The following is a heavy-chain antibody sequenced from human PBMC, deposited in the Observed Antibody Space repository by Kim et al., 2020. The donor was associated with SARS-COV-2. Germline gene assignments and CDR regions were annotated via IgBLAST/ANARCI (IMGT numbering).Heavy chain of an antibody. CDR3: ARDWSTGSGAAGSDY. V-gene: IGHV3-7*01. J-gene: IGHJ4*02. CDR2: IIQDGSEK. Sequence: GGSLRLSCAASGFTFRRYWMTWVRQAPGKGLEWVANIIQDGSEKYYVDSVRGRFTISRDNARNLLFLQMNSLRVEDTAVYYCARDWSTGSGAAGSDYWGRGTLVLVSS. CDR1: GFTFRRYW. D-gene: IGHD6-13*01.